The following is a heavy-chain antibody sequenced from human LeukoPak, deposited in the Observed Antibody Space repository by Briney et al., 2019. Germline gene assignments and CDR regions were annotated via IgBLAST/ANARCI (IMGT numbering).Heavy chain of an antibody. CDR2: INHSGST. Sequence: SETLSLTCAVYGGSFSGYYWSWIRQPPGKGLDWIGEINHSGSTNYNPSLKSRVTISVDTSKNQFSLKLSSLTAADPAVYHCARGSVQLWFPYYYYYMDVWGKGTTVTVSS. J-gene: IGHJ6*03. D-gene: IGHD5-18*01. V-gene: IGHV4-34*01. CDR1: GGSFSGYY. CDR3: ARGSVQLWFPYYYYYMDV.